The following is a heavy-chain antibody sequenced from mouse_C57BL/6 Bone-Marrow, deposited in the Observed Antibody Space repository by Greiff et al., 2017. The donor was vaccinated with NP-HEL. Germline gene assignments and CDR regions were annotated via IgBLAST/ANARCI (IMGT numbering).Heavy chain of an antibody. CDR2: INPCSGYT. Sequence: QVQLQQSGAELARPGASVKMSCKASGYTFTSYSMHWVKQRPGQGLEWIGYINPCSGYTKYNQKFKDKATLTADKSSSTAYMQLSSLTSEDSAVYYCARPLFTTVDAMDYWGQGTSVTVSS. CDR3: ARPLFTTVDAMDY. V-gene: IGHV1-4*01. CDR1: GYTFTSYS. J-gene: IGHJ4*01. D-gene: IGHD1-1*01.